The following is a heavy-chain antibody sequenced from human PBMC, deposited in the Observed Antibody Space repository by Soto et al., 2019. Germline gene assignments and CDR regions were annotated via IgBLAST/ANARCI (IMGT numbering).Heavy chain of an antibody. J-gene: IGHJ6*03. CDR3: ARAGGLALYYYYYMDV. Sequence: PSETLSLTCTVSGGSISSGGYYWSWIRQHPGKGLEWIGYIYYSGSTYYNPSLKSRVTISVDTSKNQFSLKLSSVTAADTAVYYCARAGGLALYYYYYMDVWGKGTTVTVSS. CDR2: IYYSGST. CDR1: GGSISSGGYY. D-gene: IGHD3-16*01. V-gene: IGHV4-31*03.